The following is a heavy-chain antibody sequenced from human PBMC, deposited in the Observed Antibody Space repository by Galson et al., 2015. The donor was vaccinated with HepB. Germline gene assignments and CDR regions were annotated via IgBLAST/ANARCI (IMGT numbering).Heavy chain of an antibody. D-gene: IGHD6-13*01. V-gene: IGHV3-7*01. Sequence: SLRLSCAASGFAFSGYWMSWVRQAPGKGLEWVANIKQDGNEKYYVDSVKGRFSISRDNAKKSLYLQMDSLRAEDTAVYYCARDTLAPCYMDVWGKGTTVTVSS. CDR3: ARDTLAPCYMDV. CDR1: GFAFSGYW. J-gene: IGHJ6*03. CDR2: IKQDGNEK.